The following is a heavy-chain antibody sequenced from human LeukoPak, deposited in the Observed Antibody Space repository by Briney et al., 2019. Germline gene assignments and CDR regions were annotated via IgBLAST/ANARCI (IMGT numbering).Heavy chain of an antibody. Sequence: PGGSLRLSCAASGFSFSSYWMPWVRQAPGKGLVWVARIQYDGSTTNYADSVKGRFTISRDNARKTLYVQMNSLRAEDTAVYYCARALVAGVTLNALDIWGRGTMVTVSS. V-gene: IGHV3-74*01. CDR3: ARALVAGVTLNALDI. CDR2: IQYDGSTT. CDR1: GFSFSSYW. D-gene: IGHD2-15*01. J-gene: IGHJ3*02.